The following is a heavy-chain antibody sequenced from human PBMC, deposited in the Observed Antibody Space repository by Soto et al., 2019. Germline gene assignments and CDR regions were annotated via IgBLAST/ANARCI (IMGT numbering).Heavy chain of an antibody. J-gene: IGHJ4*02. Sequence: QVQLVQSGAEVKKPESSVKVSCKAPGGTFSTYAISWVRQAPGQALEWMGGIIPMFGTANYAQRVQDRVTITADESTNTVYLELSSLRSEDTAVYFCASGIQLWLRRINNGYSGWGQGTLVTVSS. CDR3: ASGIQLWLRRINNGYSG. D-gene: IGHD5-18*01. V-gene: IGHV1-69*12. CDR2: IIPMFGTA. CDR1: GGTFSTYA.